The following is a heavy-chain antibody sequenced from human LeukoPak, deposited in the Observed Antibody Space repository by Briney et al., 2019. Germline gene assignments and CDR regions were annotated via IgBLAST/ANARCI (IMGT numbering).Heavy chain of an antibody. J-gene: IGHJ5*02. CDR1: GFTFSSYS. D-gene: IGHD2-2*02. CDR3: ARDFPYCSSTSCYNNWFDP. CDR2: IIGSSSYI. V-gene: IGHV3-21*01. Sequence: GGSLRLSCAASGFTFSSYSMNWVRQAPGKGLEWVPSIIGSSSYIYYADSVKGRFTISRYNAKNSLYLQMNSLRAEDTAVYYCARDFPYCSSTSCYNNWFDPWGQGTLVTVSS.